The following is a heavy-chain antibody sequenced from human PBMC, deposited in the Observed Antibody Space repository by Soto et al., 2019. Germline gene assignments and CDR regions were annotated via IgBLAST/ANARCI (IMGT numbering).Heavy chain of an antibody. CDR2: ISYDGSNK. Sequence: GESLKISCKGSGYSFTSYWIGWVRQAPGKGLEWVAVISYDGSNKYYADSVKGRFTISRDNSKNTLYLQMNSLRAEDTAVYYCANGVSYYYDSSAELRDAFDIWGQGTMVTVSS. CDR3: ANGVSYYYDSSAELRDAFDI. V-gene: IGHV3-30*18. J-gene: IGHJ3*02. CDR1: GYSFTSYW. D-gene: IGHD3-22*01.